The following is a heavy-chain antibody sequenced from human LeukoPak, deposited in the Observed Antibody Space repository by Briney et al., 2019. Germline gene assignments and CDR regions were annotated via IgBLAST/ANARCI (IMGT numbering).Heavy chain of an antibody. CDR3: ARGPGGYDN. D-gene: IGHD3-16*01. J-gene: IGHJ4*02. V-gene: IGHV3-66*01. CDR2: IFGGGST. Sequence: GGSLRLSCAASGFTVSSNYMTWVRQAPGKGLEWVSVIFGGGSTYYADSVKGRFTISRDNSKNTLFLQMNSLRVEDTAVYYCARGPGGYDNWGQGTLVTVSP. CDR1: GFTVSSNY.